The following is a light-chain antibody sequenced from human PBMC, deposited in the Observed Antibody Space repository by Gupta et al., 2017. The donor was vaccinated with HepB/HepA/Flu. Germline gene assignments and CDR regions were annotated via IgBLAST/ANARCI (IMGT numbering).Light chain of an antibody. V-gene: IGKV3-20*01. CDR2: GAS. CDR3: QQYGSSLWT. Sequence: EIVLTQSPGPLSLSPGERATLSCRPSQSVSSSYLAWYQQKPGQAPRLLIYGASSRATGIPDRFSGSGSGTDFTLTISRLEPEDFAVYYCQQYGSSLWTFGQGTKVEIK. CDR1: QSVSSSY. J-gene: IGKJ1*01.